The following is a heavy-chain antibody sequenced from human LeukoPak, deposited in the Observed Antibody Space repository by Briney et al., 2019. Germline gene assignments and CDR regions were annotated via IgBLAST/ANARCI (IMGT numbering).Heavy chain of an antibody. Sequence: PGGSLRLSCAASGFTFSSYWMHWVRQAPGKGLVWVSRINSDGSYTYYEDSVKGRFTISSENAKNTLYLQMNSLRAEDMAVYYCATSRILKDAFDIWGQGTMVTVSS. V-gene: IGHV3-74*01. CDR3: ATSRILKDAFDI. CDR1: GFTFSSYW. D-gene: IGHD3-3*01. CDR2: INSDGSYT. J-gene: IGHJ3*02.